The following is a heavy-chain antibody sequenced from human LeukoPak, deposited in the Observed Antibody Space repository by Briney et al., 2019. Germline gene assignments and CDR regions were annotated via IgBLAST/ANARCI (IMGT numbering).Heavy chain of an antibody. V-gene: IGHV4-61*02. CDR2: IYTCGST. J-gene: IGHJ4*02. Sequence: SETLSLTCTVSGGSISSGSYYWSWIRQPAGKGLEWIGRIYTCGSTNYNPSLKSRVTISVDTSKNQFSLKLSSVTAADTAVYYCARRCSGGSCYFDYWGQGTLVTVSS. CDR3: ARRCSGGSCYFDY. D-gene: IGHD2-15*01. CDR1: GGSISSGSYY.